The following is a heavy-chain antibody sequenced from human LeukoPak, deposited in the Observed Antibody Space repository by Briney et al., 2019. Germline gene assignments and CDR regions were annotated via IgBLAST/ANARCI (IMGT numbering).Heavy chain of an antibody. Sequence: GGSLRLSCTVSGFTVSSNSMSWVRQAPGKGLEWVSFIYSSVTHYSDSVKGRFTISRDNSKNTLFLQMNSLRAEDTAVYYCAKGRLRWSSHFDYWGQGTLVTVSS. CDR2: IYSSVT. J-gene: IGHJ4*02. D-gene: IGHD4-23*01. CDR3: AKGRLRWSSHFDY. V-gene: IGHV3-53*01. CDR1: GFTVSSNS.